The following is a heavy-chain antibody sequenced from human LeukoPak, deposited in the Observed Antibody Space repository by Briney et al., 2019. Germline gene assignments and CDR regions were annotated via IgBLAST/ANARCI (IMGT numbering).Heavy chain of an antibody. Sequence: ASVKVSCKASGGTFSGYAISWVRQAPGQGLEWMGGIIPIFGTANYAQKFQGRVTITADKSTSTAYMELSSLRSEDTAVYYCARSSIIAAAGPYYFDYWGQGTLVTVSS. CDR2: IIPIFGTA. CDR1: GGTFSGYA. V-gene: IGHV1-69*06. D-gene: IGHD6-13*01. CDR3: ARSSIIAAAGPYYFDY. J-gene: IGHJ4*02.